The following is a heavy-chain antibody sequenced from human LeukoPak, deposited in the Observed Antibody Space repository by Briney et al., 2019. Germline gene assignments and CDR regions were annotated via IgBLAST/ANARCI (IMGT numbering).Heavy chain of an antibody. D-gene: IGHD6-13*01. CDR2: INHSGST. J-gene: IGHJ6*02. V-gene: IGHV4-34*01. CDR3: ALSRTLYSSSWYGNYYYYYYGMDV. Sequence: PSETLSLTCAVYGGSFSGYYWSWIRQPPGKGLEWIGEINHSGSTNYNPSLKSRVTISVDTSKNQFSLKLSSVTAADTAVYYCALSRTLYSSSWYGNYYYYYYGMDVWGQGTTVTVSS. CDR1: GGSFSGYY.